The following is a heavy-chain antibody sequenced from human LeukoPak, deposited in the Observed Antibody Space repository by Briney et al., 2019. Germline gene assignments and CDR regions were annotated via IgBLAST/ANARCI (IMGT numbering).Heavy chain of an antibody. CDR1: GFVFSTFG. Sequence: GGSLRLSCAASGFVFSTFGMNWVRQAPGKGLQWVAHINYADSVKGRFTISRDNAKSSLYLQMTSLRAEDAAVYYCARGDFWRNVWGQGTTVTVSS. J-gene: IGHJ6*02. CDR3: ARGDFWRNV. CDR2: I. V-gene: IGHV3-21*01. D-gene: IGHD3-3*01.